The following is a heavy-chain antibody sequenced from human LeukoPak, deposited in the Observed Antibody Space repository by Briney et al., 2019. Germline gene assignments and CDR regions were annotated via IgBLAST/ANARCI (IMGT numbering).Heavy chain of an antibody. Sequence: GGSLSLSCAASGFTVSTDHMSWVRQAPGKGLEWVAVSYSDGSRHYAESVKGRFTISRDNSKNTLYLQMNSLRAEDTALYYCARVWELSFDHWGQGTLVTVSS. V-gene: IGHV3-53*01. CDR2: SYSDGSR. CDR1: GFTVSTDH. CDR3: ARVWELSFDH. D-gene: IGHD1-26*01. J-gene: IGHJ4*02.